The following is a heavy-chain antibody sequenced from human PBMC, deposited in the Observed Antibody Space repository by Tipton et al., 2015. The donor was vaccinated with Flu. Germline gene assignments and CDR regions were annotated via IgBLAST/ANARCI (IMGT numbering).Heavy chain of an antibody. CDR2: ISAYNGNT. CDR3: ARDRGNKNSWAYYYYYGMDV. D-gene: IGHD2-15*01. Sequence: QVQLVQSGAEVKKPGASVKVSCKASGYTFTSYGISWVRQAPGQGLEWMGWISAYNGNTNYAQKLQGRVTMTTDTSTSTAYMELRSLRSDDTAVYYCARDRGNKNSWAYYYYYGMDVWGQGTTVTVSS. V-gene: IGHV1-18*01. CDR1: GYTFTSYG. J-gene: IGHJ6*02.